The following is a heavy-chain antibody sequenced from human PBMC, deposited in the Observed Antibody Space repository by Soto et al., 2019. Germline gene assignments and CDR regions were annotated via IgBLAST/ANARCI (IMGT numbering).Heavy chain of an antibody. J-gene: IGHJ4*02. Sequence: EASVKVSCKASGGTFSSYAISWVRQAPGQGLEWMGGIIPIFGTANYAQKFQGRVTITADESTSTAYMELSSLRSEDTAVYYCARGEDYGGNSVYYFDYWGQGTLVTVSS. D-gene: IGHD4-17*01. CDR3: ARGEDYGGNSVYYFDY. CDR2: IIPIFGTA. CDR1: GGTFSSYA. V-gene: IGHV1-69*13.